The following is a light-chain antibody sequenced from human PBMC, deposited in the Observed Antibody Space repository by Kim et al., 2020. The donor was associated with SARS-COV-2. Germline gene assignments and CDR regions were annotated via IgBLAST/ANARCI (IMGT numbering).Light chain of an antibody. Sequence: SVTLTCTLPSGHSSYIIAWHQQQPGKAPRFLLTLDGSGSYNKASGVPDRSSGSRSVAVRYLSISNLQSEDEADYYCETWDSNTRVFGGGTQLTVL. CDR3: ETWDSNTRV. J-gene: IGLJ3*02. V-gene: IGLV4-60*03. CDR1: SGHSSYI. CDR2: LDGSGSY.